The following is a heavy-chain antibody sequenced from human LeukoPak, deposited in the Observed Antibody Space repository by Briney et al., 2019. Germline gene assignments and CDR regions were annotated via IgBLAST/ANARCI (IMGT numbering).Heavy chain of an antibody. Sequence: SQTLSLTCAISGDSVSSNSAAWNWIRQSPSRGLEWLGRTYYRSKWYNDYAVSVKSRITINPDTSKNQFSLQLNSVTPEDTAVYYCARNDGSGSYHSSDYYYYYMDVWGKGTTVTISS. V-gene: IGHV6-1*01. CDR1: GDSVSSNSAA. CDR3: ARNDGSGSYHSSDYYYYYMDV. CDR2: TYYRSKWYN. J-gene: IGHJ6*03. D-gene: IGHD3-10*01.